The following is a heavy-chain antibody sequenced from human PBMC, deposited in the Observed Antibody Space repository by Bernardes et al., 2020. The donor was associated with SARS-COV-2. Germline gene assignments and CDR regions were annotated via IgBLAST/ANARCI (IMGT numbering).Heavy chain of an antibody. Sequence: GGFLRLSCAASGFTFSSYWMSWVRQAPGKGLEWVANIKQDGREKYYVDSVKGRLTISRDNAKNSLYLQMNSLSAEDTAVYYWARDNYRGSYYYYGMDVWGHGTTVTVSS. CDR3: ARDNYRGSYYYYGMDV. V-gene: IGHV3-7*01. J-gene: IGHJ6*02. CDR2: IKQDGREK. D-gene: IGHD3-10*01. CDR1: GFTFSSYW.